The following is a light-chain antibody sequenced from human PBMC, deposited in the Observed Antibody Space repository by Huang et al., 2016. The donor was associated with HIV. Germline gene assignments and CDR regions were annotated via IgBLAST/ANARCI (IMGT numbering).Light chain of an antibody. CDR2: GAS. J-gene: IGKJ5*01. V-gene: IGKV3-15*01. CDR3: QQYNNWPPEIT. Sequence: EIVMTQSPATLSVSPGERATLSCRASQSVSSNLAWYQQKPGQAPSLLIYGASTRATGIPARFSGSGSGTEFTLTISSLQSEDFAVYYCQQYNNWPPEITFGQGTRLEMK. CDR1: QSVSSN.